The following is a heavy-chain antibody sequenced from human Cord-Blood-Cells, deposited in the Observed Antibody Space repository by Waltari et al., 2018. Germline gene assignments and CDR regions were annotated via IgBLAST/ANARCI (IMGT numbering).Heavy chain of an antibody. CDR1: GYTFPGHY. CDR3: ARVGAAGDMGPYFDY. CDR2: INPNSGGT. D-gene: IGHD6-13*01. Sequence: QVQLVQSGAEVNKPGASVKVSCKASGYTFPGHYTHWVRHDPVKGLEWMGWINPNSGGTNYAQKFQGWVTMTRETSISTAYMELSRLRSDDTAVYYCARVGAAGDMGPYFDYWGQGTLVTVSS. J-gene: IGHJ4*02. V-gene: IGHV1-2*04.